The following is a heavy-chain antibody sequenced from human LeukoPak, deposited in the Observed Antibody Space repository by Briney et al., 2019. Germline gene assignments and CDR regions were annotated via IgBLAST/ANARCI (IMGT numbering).Heavy chain of an antibody. CDR1: GYTFTGYY. CDR2: INPNNGGT. D-gene: IGHD3-16*01. Sequence: ASVKVSCKASGYTFTGYYMHWVRQAPGQGLEWMGWINPNNGGTKYAQKFQDRVTMTRDTSISTAYLELSRLTSDDTAVYSCGSRGGGTTGFDSWGQGTLVTVSS. CDR3: GSRGGGTTGFDS. J-gene: IGHJ4*02. V-gene: IGHV1-2*02.